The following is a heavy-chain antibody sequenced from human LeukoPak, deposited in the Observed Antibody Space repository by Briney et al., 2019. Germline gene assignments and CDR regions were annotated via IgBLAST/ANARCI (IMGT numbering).Heavy chain of an antibody. CDR3: AKDRYRGSSDY. D-gene: IGHD1-26*01. V-gene: IGHV3-23*01. CDR2: ISGSGGST. CDR1: GFTFGSYA. J-gene: IGHJ4*02. Sequence: GGSLRLSCAASGFTFGSYAMSWVRQAPGKGLEWVSAISGSGGSTYYADSVKGRFTISRDNSKNTLYLQMSRLRGENAAVDYCAKDRYRGSSDYWDQGTLVTVSS.